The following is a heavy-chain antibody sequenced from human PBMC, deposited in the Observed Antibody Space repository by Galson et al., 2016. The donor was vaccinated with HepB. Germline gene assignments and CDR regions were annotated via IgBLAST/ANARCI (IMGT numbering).Heavy chain of an antibody. CDR1: GFTFSYYW. CDR2: IKEDGGEK. CDR3: TRDFGYGNYD. V-gene: IGHV3-7*01. Sequence: SLRLSCADSGFTFSYYWMSWVRQGPGKGLEWVGNIKEDGGEKNYVDSVKGRFSISRDNAKNSLYLQMNILRVEDTAVYYCTRDFGYGNYDWGQGTLVTVSS. D-gene: IGHD6-13*01. J-gene: IGHJ4*02.